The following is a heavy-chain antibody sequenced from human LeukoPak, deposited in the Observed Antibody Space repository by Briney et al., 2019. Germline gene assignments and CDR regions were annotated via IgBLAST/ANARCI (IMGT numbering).Heavy chain of an antibody. V-gene: IGHV5-10-1*01. CDR3: ARHLVVAATLSFFD. D-gene: IGHD2-15*01. Sequence: GESLKISCKGSGYSFTSYWISWVRQMPGKGLEWMGRIDPSDSYTNYSPSYQGHVTISADKSISTAYLQWSSLKASDTAMYYCARHLVVAATLSFFDWGQGTLVTVSS. J-gene: IGHJ4*02. CDR2: IDPSDSYT. CDR1: GYSFTSYW.